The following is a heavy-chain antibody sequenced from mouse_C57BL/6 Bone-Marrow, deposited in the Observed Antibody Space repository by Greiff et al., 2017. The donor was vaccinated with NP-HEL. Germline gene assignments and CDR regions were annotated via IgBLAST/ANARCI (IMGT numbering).Heavy chain of an antibody. J-gene: IGHJ4*01. CDR1: GFTFSDYY. CDR2: ISSGGSYT. D-gene: IGHD2-3*01. V-gene: IGHV5-6*01. CDR3: ARHRWLLKNYAMDY. Sequence: EVQLVESGGGLVQPGGSLKLSCAASGFTFSDYYMYWVRQTPDKRLEWVATISSGGSYTYYPDSVKGRFTISRDNAKNTLYLQMSSLKSEDTAMYYCARHRWLLKNYAMDYWGQGTSVTVSS.